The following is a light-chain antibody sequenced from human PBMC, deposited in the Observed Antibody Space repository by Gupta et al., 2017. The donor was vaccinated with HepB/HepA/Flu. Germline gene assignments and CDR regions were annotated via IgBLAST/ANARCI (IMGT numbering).Light chain of an antibody. CDR3: QQAKNFPWT. CDR2: TIS. J-gene: IGKJ1*01. CDR1: EDIRNS. Sequence: QMTQSPSSVSASVGDRVTITCRASEDIRNSLAWYQQKPGKAPKLLIETISTLQSGVPSRFSGGVSGTEFTPTISDLQPEDFATYYCQQAKNFPWTFGQGTKVELK. V-gene: IGKV1-12*01.